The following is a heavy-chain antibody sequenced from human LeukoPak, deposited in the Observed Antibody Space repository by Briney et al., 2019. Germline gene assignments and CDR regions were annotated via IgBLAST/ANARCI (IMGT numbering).Heavy chain of an antibody. Sequence: PGGSLRLSCAASGFTFSSYAMSWVRQAPGKGLEWVSAISGSGGSTYYADSVKGRFTISRDNSKNTLYLQMNSLRAEDTAVYYCAKREYYYDSSGPGIDYWGQGTLVTVSS. CDR2: ISGSGGST. J-gene: IGHJ4*02. CDR1: GFTFSSYA. V-gene: IGHV3-23*01. CDR3: AKREYYYDSSGPGIDY. D-gene: IGHD3-22*01.